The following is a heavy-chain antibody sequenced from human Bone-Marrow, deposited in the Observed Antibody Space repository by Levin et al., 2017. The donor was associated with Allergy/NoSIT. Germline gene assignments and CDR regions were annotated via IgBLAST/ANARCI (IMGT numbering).Heavy chain of an antibody. J-gene: IGHJ5*02. D-gene: IGHD3-16*02. V-gene: IGHV1-2*02. CDR1: GYTFTGYY. CDR3: ARVGLHHPVWGSYHVWFDP. CDR2: INPNSGGT. Sequence: GGSLRLSCKASGYTFTGYYMHWVRQAPGQGLEWMGWINPNSGGTNYAQKFQGRVTMTRDTSISTAYMELSRLRSDDTAVYYCARVGLHHPVWGSYHVWFDPWGQGTLVTVSS.